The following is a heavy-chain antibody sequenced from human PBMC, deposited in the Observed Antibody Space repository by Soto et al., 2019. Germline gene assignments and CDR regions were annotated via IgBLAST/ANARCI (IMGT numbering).Heavy chain of an antibody. D-gene: IGHD6-19*01. CDR1: GFTFSSYS. V-gene: IGHV3-48*01. CDR2: ISSSSSTI. Sequence: GGSLRLSCAASGFTFSSYSMNWVRQAPGKGLEWVSYISSSSSTIYYADSVKGRFTISRDNAKNSLYLQMNSLRAEDTAVYYCARGSGGWQINWFDPWGQGTLVTVSS. J-gene: IGHJ5*02. CDR3: ARGSGGWQINWFDP.